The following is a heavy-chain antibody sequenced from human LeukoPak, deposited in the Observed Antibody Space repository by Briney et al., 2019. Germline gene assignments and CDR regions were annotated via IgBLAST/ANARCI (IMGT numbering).Heavy chain of an antibody. CDR3: AKEYDSGGYGAYFDY. V-gene: IGHV3-30*18. J-gene: IGHJ4*02. CDR2: ISSDGGTK. Sequence: GGSLRLSCAVSGFTFSSYWMSWARQAPGKGLEWVAVISSDGGTKYYADSVKGRFTLSRDNSRNTLDLQMNSLGPEDTAVYYCAKEYDSGGYGAYFDYWGQGTLVTVSS. D-gene: IGHD3-10*01. CDR1: GFTFSSYW.